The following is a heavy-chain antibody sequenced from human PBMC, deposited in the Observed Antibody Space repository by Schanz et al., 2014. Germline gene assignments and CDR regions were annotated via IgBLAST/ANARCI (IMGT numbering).Heavy chain of an antibody. J-gene: IGHJ6*02. Sequence: QVQLVQSGGEMKKPGASVKVSCKASGGTFSSYTISWVRQAPGQGLEWMGRIIPILGIANYAQKFQGRVTITADKSTSTASMELSSLRSEDTAVYYCARGPSQGYSYGHNIGAYYYGMDVWGQGTTVTVSS. D-gene: IGHD5-18*01. CDR2: IIPILGIA. V-gene: IGHV1-69*02. CDR3: ARGPSQGYSYGHNIGAYYYGMDV. CDR1: GGTFSSYT.